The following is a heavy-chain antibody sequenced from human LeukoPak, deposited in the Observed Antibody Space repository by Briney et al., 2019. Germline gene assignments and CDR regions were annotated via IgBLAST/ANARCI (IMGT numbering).Heavy chain of an antibody. J-gene: IGHJ4*02. V-gene: IGHV4-34*01. D-gene: IGHD5-12*01. CDR1: GGSFSGY. CDR2: INHSGGA. Sequence: KPSETLSLTCAVYGGSFSGYWSWIRQPPGKGLAWIGEINHSGGANYNPSLKSRVTISVDTSKNQFSLKLSSVTAADTAVYYCARGSIVATVRGSYFDYWGQGTLVTVSS. CDR3: ARGSIVATVRGSYFDY.